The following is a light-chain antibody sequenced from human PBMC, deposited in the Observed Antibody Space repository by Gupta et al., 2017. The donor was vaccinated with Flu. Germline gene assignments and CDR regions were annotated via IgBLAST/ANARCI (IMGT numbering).Light chain of an antibody. CDR1: QDIGSY. CDR3: QKYNSAPPA. Sequence: PSSLAAPVGDRVTITCRASQDIGSYLAWYQQKSGKRPKLLIYAASSTQSGVPSRFSASGFGTSFTLIITSLQPEDVATYYCQKYNSAPPAFGGGTKVEIK. V-gene: IGKV1-27*01. J-gene: IGKJ4*01. CDR2: AAS.